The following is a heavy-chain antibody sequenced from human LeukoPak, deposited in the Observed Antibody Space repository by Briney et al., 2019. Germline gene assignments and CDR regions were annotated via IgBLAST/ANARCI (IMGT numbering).Heavy chain of an antibody. CDR3: ARYNGYDWGYLDY. CDR2: INPNSGGT. CDR1: GYTFTGYY. Sequence: ASVKVSCKASGYTFTGYYMHWVRQAPGQGLEWMGWINPNSGGTNYAQKFQGRVTMTADTSTSIAYMELRSLRSDDTAVYYCARYNGYDWGYLDYWGQGTLVTVFS. V-gene: IGHV1-2*02. D-gene: IGHD3-16*01. J-gene: IGHJ4*02.